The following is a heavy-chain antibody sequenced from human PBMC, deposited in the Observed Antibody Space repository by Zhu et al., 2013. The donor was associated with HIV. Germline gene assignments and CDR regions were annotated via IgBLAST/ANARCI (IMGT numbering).Heavy chain of an antibody. CDR3: AADNYDFWSGYRPFYGMDI. CDR2: IVVGSGNT. J-gene: IGHJ6*02. D-gene: IGHD3-3*01. CDR1: GFTFTSSA. V-gene: IGHV1-58*01. Sequence: QMQLVQSGPEVKKPGTSVKVSCKASGFTFTSSAVQWVRQARGQRLEWIGWIVVGSGNTNYAQKFQERVTITRDMSTSTAYMELSSLRSEDTAVYYCAADNYDFWSGYRPFYGMDIWGQGTTVTVSS.